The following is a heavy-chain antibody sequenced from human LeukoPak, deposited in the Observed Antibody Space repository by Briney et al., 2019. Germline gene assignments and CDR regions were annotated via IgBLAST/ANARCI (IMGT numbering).Heavy chain of an antibody. V-gene: IGHV1-2*02. Sequence: ASVKVSCKVSGYTFTGYYMHWVRQAPGQGLEWMGWINPNSGGTNYAQKFQGRVTMTRDTSISTAYMELSRLRSDDTAVYYCARPHLTRGEGVWFDPWGQGTLVTVSS. CDR1: GYTFTGYY. CDR3: ARPHLTRGEGVWFDP. CDR2: INPNSGGT. D-gene: IGHD3-9*01. J-gene: IGHJ5*02.